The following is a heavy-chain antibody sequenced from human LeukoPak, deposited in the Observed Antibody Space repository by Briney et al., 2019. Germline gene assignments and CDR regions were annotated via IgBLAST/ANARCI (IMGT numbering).Heavy chain of an antibody. V-gene: IGHV3-23*01. CDR1: GFTFSSYG. D-gene: IGHD3-16*01. CDR3: EALKMGGY. J-gene: IGHJ4*02. Sequence: GGSLRLSCAASGFTFSSYGMNWVRQAPGKGLEWVSGISTSGDSTYYADSVKGRFTISRDNSKNTLYLQMNRLRAEDTAVYYCEALKMGGYWGQGTLVT. CDR2: ISTSGDST.